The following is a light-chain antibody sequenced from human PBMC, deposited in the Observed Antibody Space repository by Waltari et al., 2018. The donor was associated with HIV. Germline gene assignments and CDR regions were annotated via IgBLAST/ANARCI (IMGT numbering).Light chain of an antibody. Sequence: ELVMTQSPATLSVSPGERAQLFCRPSQSISSNLAWYQQKQGQAPRLLIYVASTRATGIPARFSGSGSATDFTLTISSLQSEDFAVYYCQQYNNWPPITFGQGTRLEIK. V-gene: IGKV3-15*01. J-gene: IGKJ5*01. CDR3: QQYNNWPPIT. CDR2: VAS. CDR1: QSISSN.